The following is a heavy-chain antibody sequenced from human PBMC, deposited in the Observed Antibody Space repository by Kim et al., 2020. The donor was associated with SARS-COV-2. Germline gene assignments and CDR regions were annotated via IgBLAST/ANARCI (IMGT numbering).Heavy chain of an antibody. CDR2: ISAYNGNT. CDR3: AREAPGEQWPVDAFDI. D-gene: IGHD6-19*01. Sequence: ASVKVSCKASGYTFTSYGISWVRQAPGQGLEWMGWISAYNGNTNYAQKLQGRVTMTTDTSTSTAYMELRSLRSDDTAVYYCAREAPGEQWPVDAFDIWGQGTMVTVSP. V-gene: IGHV1-18*04. CDR1: GYTFTSYG. J-gene: IGHJ3*02.